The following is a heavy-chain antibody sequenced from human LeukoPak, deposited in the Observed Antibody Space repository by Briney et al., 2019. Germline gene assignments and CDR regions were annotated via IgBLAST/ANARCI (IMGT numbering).Heavy chain of an antibody. D-gene: IGHD3-10*01. J-gene: IGHJ4*02. V-gene: IGHV4-34*01. CDR2: INHSGST. Sequence: SETLSLTCAVYGGSFSGYYWSWIRQPPGKGLEWIGEINHSGSTNYNPSLKSRVTISVDTSKNQFSLKLSSVTAADTAVYYCARFYYGSGSRGYFDYWGQGTLVTVSS. CDR3: ARFYYGSGSRGYFDY. CDR1: GGSFSGYY.